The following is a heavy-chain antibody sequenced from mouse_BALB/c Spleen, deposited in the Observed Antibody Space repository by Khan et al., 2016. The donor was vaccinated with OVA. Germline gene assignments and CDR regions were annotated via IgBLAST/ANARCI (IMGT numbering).Heavy chain of an antibody. CDR1: GYTFTDYA. Sequence: QVQLQQPGAELVRPGVSVKISCKGSGYTFTDYAMHWVKQSHAKSLEWIGVISTYNGEADYNKRFQGKASMTVDKSSSTAYMELARLTSEVSAIYYCARGGMFAYWGQWTLVTVSA. CDR3: ARGGMFAY. J-gene: IGHJ3*01. V-gene: IGHV1S137*01. D-gene: IGHD1-1*02. CDR2: ISTYNGEA.